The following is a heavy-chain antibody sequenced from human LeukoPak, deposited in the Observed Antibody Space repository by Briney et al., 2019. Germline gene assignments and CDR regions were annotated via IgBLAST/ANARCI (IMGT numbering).Heavy chain of an antibody. CDR2: IIPIFGTA. V-gene: IGHV1-69*06. Sequence: SVKVSCKASGGTFSSYAISWVRQAPGQGLEWMGGIIPIFGTANYAQKFQGRVTVTADKSTSTAYMELSSLRSEDTAVYYCARERNGGSRGHGPIDYWGQGTLVTVSS. CDR3: ARERNGGSRGHGPIDY. CDR1: GGTFSSYA. D-gene: IGHD2-8*01. J-gene: IGHJ4*02.